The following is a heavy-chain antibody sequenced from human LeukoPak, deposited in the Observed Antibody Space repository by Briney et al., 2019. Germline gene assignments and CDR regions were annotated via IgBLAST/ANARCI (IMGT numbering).Heavy chain of an antibody. CDR2: ISAYNGNT. Sequence: ASVKVSCKASGYTFTSYGISWVRQAPGQGLEWMGWISAYNGNTNYAQKLQGRVTMTTDTSTSTAYMELRSLRSDDTAAYYCARDEGPSYYDSSGSGDYWGQGTLVTVSS. CDR1: GYTFTSYG. J-gene: IGHJ4*02. V-gene: IGHV1-18*01. CDR3: ARDEGPSYYDSSGSGDY. D-gene: IGHD3-22*01.